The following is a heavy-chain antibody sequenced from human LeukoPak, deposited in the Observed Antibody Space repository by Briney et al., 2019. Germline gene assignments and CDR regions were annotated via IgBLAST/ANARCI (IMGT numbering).Heavy chain of an antibody. J-gene: IGHJ4*02. CDR3: AVGLDIAMPGKVPTG. V-gene: IGHV1-2*02. D-gene: IGHD6-19*01. CDR2: LDPKSGGT. CDR1: GYSFSTFD. Sequence: ASVKVSCKASGYSFSTFDVNWVRQAPGQGLEWMGWLDPKSGGTKYAQRFQGRVTMTWDTSISTAYMDLARLRSDDTAVYYCAVGLDIAMPGKVPTGWGQGTLVTVSS.